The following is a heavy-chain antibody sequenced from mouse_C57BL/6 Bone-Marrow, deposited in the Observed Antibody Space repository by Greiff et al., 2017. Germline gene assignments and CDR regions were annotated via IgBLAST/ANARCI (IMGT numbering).Heavy chain of an antibody. CDR3: ARVTPDGYYFAY. D-gene: IGHD2-3*01. CDR2: ISYDGSN. Sequence: ESGPGLVKPSQSLSLTCSVTGYSITSGYYWNWIRQFPGNKLEWMGYISYDGSNNYNPSLKNRISITRDTSKNQFFLKLNSVTTEDTATYYCARVTPDGYYFAYWGQGTLVTVSA. V-gene: IGHV3-6*01. J-gene: IGHJ3*01. CDR1: GYSITSGYY.